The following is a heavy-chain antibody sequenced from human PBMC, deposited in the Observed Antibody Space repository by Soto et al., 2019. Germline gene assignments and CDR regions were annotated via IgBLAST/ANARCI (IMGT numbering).Heavy chain of an antibody. Sequence: PGGSLRLSCAASGFTFSSYDMHWVRQATGKGLEWVSAIGTAGDTYYPGSVKGRFTISRENAKNSLYLQMNSLRAGDTAVYYCARGAAASALPTGGSVDYWGQGTLVTVSS. V-gene: IGHV3-13*01. J-gene: IGHJ4*02. CDR3: ARGAAASALPTGGSVDY. D-gene: IGHD6-13*01. CDR2: IGTAGDT. CDR1: GFTFSSYD.